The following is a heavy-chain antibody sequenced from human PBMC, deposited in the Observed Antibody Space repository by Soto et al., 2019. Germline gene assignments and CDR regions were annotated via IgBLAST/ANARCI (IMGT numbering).Heavy chain of an antibody. CDR3: ARRGNYMDV. Sequence: SETLSLTCTVSGGSISSSYWSWIRQPPGKGLEWIGYIYYSGSTNYNSSLKSRVTISVDTSKNQFSLKLSSVTAADTAVYYCARRGNYMDVWGKGTTVTVSS. D-gene: IGHD3-16*01. CDR1: GGSISSSY. CDR2: IYYSGST. J-gene: IGHJ6*03. V-gene: IGHV4-59*08.